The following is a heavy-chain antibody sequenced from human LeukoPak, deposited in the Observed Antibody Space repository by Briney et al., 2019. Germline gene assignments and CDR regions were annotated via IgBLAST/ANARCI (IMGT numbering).Heavy chain of an antibody. J-gene: IGHJ4*02. CDR1: GGSISSGGYY. CDR2: IYYSGST. CDR3: ARAVAGTGRPFDY. V-gene: IGHV4-31*03. D-gene: IGHD6-19*01. Sequence: SETLSLTCTVSGGSISSGGYYWSWIRQHPGKGLEWIGYIYYSGSTYYNPSLKSRVTISVDTSKNQFSLKPSSVTAADTAVYYCARAVAGTGRPFDYWGQGTLVTVSS.